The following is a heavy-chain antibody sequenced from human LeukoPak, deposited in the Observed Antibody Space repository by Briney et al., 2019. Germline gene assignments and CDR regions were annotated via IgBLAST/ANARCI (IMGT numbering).Heavy chain of an antibody. Sequence: SETLSLTCTVSGGSISSGSYYWSWIRQLAGKGLEWIGRIYTSGSTNYNPSLKSRVTISVDTSKNQFSLNLSSVTAADTAVYYCARDVGFRGGTDVWGKGTTVTVSS. V-gene: IGHV4-61*02. J-gene: IGHJ6*04. CDR1: GGSISSGSYY. CDR3: ARDVGFRGGTDV. D-gene: IGHD3-10*01. CDR2: IYTSGST.